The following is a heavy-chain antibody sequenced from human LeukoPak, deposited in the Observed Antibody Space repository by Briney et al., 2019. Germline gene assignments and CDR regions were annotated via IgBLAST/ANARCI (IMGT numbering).Heavy chain of an antibody. J-gene: IGHJ4*02. CDR1: GFTFSNCA. D-gene: IGHD3-22*01. Sequence: PGGSLRLSCAASGFTFSNCAMSWVSQAPGKGLEWVSAISGSGGNTYYADSVKGRFTISRDNSKNEVFLQMKSLRAEATAVYYCASNKEVFYDSSGGYWGQGTLVTVSS. CDR3: ASNKEVFYDSSGGY. V-gene: IGHV3-23*01. CDR2: ISGSGGNT.